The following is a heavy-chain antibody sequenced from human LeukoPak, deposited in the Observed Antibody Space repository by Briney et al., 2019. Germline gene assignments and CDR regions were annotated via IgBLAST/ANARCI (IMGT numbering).Heavy chain of an antibody. J-gene: IGHJ4*02. CDR3: ARERRLGPSEGFEDY. Sequence: GGSLRLSCAASGFTFSSYAMSWVRQAPGKGLEWVANIKEDGSEEHYVDSVKGRFTVSRDNAKNTLYLQMNSLRAEDTAVYYCARERRLGPSEGFEDYWGQGTLVTVSS. D-gene: IGHD3-9*01. V-gene: IGHV3-7*01. CDR1: GFTFSSYA. CDR2: IKEDGSEE.